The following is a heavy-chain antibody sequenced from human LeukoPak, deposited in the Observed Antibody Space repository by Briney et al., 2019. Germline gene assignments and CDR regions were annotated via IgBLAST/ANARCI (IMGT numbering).Heavy chain of an antibody. J-gene: IGHJ4*02. CDR1: GLTFTNHG. Sequence: GTSLRLSCVTSGLTFTNHGFHWLRQAAGKGLEWVAFARNDGFDTYHSNSVKGRFSISRDDSRNTVYLQMNSLTAEDTALYYCARDRGKDYFGDWGQGTQVTVSS. CDR3: ARDRGKDYFGD. D-gene: IGHD4-23*01. CDR2: ARNDGFDT. V-gene: IGHV3-33*01.